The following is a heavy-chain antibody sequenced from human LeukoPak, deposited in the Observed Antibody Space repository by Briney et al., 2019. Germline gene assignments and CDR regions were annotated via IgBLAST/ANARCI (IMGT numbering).Heavy chain of an antibody. V-gene: IGHV5-51*01. CDR2: IYPGDSDT. CDR3: ARLVYDSGSSNLGSYFDD. J-gene: IGHJ4*02. D-gene: IGHD3-10*01. CDR1: GYSFTSYW. Sequence: GGSLKISCQGSGYSFTSYWIGWVRHMPGKGLEWMGIIYPGDSDTRYSPSFQGQVTISPDKSNSTAYLQWSSLKASDTAMYYCARLVYDSGSSNLGSYFDDWGQGTLVTVSS.